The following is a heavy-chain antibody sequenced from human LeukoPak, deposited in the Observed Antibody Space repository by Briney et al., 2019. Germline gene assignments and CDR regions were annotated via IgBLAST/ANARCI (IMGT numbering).Heavy chain of an antibody. D-gene: IGHD1-26*01. Sequence: SGGSLRLSCAASGFTFSSYWMHWVRQAPGKGLVWVSRINSDGSSTSYADSVKGRFTISRDDAKNSLYLQMNSLRAEDTAVYYCARDPTSSWETAFDIWGQGTTVTVSS. CDR1: GFTFSSYW. CDR2: INSDGSST. CDR3: ARDPTSSWETAFDI. J-gene: IGHJ3*02. V-gene: IGHV3-74*01.